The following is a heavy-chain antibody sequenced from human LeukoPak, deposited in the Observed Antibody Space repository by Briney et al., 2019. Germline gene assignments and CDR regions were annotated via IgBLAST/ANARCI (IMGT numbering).Heavy chain of an antibody. J-gene: IGHJ5*02. CDR3: ARPAPLMVRGDNWFDP. V-gene: IGHV3-11*01. CDR1: GFTFSDYY. CDR2: ISSSGSTI. D-gene: IGHD3-10*01. Sequence: GGSLRLSCAASGFTFSDYYMSWIRQAPGKGLEWVSYISSSGSTIYYADSVKGRFTISRDNAKNSLYLQMNSRRAEDTAMNYCARPAPLMVRGDNWFDPWGQGTLVTVSS.